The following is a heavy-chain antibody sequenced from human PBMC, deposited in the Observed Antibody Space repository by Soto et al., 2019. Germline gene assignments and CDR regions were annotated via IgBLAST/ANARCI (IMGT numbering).Heavy chain of an antibody. V-gene: IGHV1-3*01. CDR3: ARDKSTSCYYY. J-gene: IGHJ4*02. CDR2: INAGNGNT. CDR1: GYTFTSYA. D-gene: IGHD2-2*01. Sequence: GASVKVSCKASGYTFTSYAMHWVRQAPGQRLEWMGWINAGNGNTKFSQKFQGRVTITRDTSASTAYMELSSLRSEDTAVYYCARDKSTSCYYYWGQGTLGTVCS.